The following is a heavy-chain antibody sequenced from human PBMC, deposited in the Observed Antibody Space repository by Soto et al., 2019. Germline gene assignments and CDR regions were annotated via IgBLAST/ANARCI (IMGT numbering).Heavy chain of an antibody. CDR2: IYYSGST. Sequence: SETLSLTCTVSGGSISRSDCCRIWLRQPPGKGLEWIGYIYYSGSTNYNPSLKSRVTISVDTSKNQFSLKLSSVTAADTAVYYCARRWGYSYDYWGQGTLVTVSS. V-gene: IGHV4-61*05. CDR1: GGSISRSDCC. D-gene: IGHD5-18*01. CDR3: ARRWGYSYDY. J-gene: IGHJ4*02.